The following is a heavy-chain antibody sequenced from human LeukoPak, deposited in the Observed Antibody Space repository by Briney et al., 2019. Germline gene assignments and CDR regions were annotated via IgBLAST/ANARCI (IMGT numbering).Heavy chain of an antibody. J-gene: IGHJ6*03. V-gene: IGHV3-23*01. D-gene: IGHD5-18*01. CDR3: AGGDTAMVTGYYYYYMDV. Sequence: GGSLRLSCAASGFTFSSYAMSWVRQAPGKGLEWVSAISGSGGSTYYADSVKGRFTISRDNSKNTLYLQMNSLRAEDTAVYYCAGGDTAMVTGYYYYYMDVWGKGTTVTVPS. CDR2: ISGSGGST. CDR1: GFTFSSYA.